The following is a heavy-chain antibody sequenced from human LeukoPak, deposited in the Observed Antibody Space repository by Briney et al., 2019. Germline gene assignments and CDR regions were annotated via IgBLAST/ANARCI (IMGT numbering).Heavy chain of an antibody. Sequence: GGSLRLSCAASGFTFDSYAMSWVRQAPGRGLDWVSTISGSGGSTYYADSVKGRFTISRDNAKNSLYLQMNSLRDEDTAVYYCASMTTVTTGPGYWGQGTLVTVSS. J-gene: IGHJ4*02. D-gene: IGHD4-17*01. CDR1: GFTFDSYA. CDR3: ASMTTVTTGPGY. V-gene: IGHV3-23*01. CDR2: ISGSGGST.